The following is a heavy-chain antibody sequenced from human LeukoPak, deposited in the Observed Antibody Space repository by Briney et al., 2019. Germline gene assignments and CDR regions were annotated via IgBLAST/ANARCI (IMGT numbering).Heavy chain of an antibody. CDR1: GFTFSSSA. V-gene: IGHV3-23*01. CDR3: ARDLCSTTSCFDY. D-gene: IGHD2-2*01. J-gene: IGHJ4*02. CDR2: ISNNGGYT. Sequence: GGSLRLSCAASGFTFSSSAMSWVRQAPGKGLEWVSAISNNGGYTYYADSVKGRFTISRDNAKNSLYLQMNSLRAEDTAVYYCARDLCSTTSCFDYWGQGTLVSVSS.